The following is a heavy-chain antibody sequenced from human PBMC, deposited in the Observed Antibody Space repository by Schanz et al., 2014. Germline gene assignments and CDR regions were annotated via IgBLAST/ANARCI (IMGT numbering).Heavy chain of an antibody. Sequence: QVLLQESGPGVVKPSGTLSLTCAVSGGSIISSTWWGWVRQPPGKGLEWIGYIYYSGSTTYNPSRKSRVTISVDTSKKQFSLNLSSVTAADTAVYYCARGRVVPAAPEFDYWGQGILVTVSS. CDR1: GGSIISSTW. D-gene: IGHD2-2*01. V-gene: IGHV4-4*02. CDR2: IYYSGST. J-gene: IGHJ4*02. CDR3: ARGRVVPAAPEFDY.